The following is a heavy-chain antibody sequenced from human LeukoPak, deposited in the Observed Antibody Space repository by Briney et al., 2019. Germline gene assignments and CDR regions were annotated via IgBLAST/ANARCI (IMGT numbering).Heavy chain of an antibody. D-gene: IGHD6-13*01. CDR1: GLMFSRHW. V-gene: IGHV3-7*03. Sequence: GGSLRLSCAASGLMFSRHWMTWVRQAPGRGPEWVANIKPDGSEKFYLDSVRGRFTISRDNAKSSVYLEMNSLRADDTAMYYCARGGYSSSMFWIDWGQGTPVTVSS. CDR2: IKPDGSEK. J-gene: IGHJ4*02. CDR3: ARGGYSSSMFWID.